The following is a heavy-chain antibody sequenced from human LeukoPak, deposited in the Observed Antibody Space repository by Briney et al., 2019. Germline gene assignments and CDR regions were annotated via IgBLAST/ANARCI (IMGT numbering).Heavy chain of an antibody. J-gene: IGHJ4*02. CDR1: GGSFSGYY. D-gene: IGHD3-9*01. Sequence: SETLSLTCAVYGGSFSGYYWSWIRQPPGKGLEWIGEINHSGSTNYNPSLKSRVTISVDTSKNQFSLKLSSVTAADTAVYYCARGGYYDILTGYYTPYYFDYWGQGTLVTVSS. V-gene: IGHV4-34*01. CDR3: ARGGYYDILTGYYTPYYFDY. CDR2: INHSGST.